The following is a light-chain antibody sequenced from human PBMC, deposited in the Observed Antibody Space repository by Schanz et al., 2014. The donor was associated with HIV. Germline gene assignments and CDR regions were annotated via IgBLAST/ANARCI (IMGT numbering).Light chain of an antibody. CDR2: GAS. CDR1: LSVSSN. CDR3: QQYGSSPGT. J-gene: IGKJ2*01. Sequence: EIVMTQSPATLSVSPGERATLSCRASLSVSSNLAWYQQTPGQAPRLLIFGASTRATGIPARVSGSGSGTEFTLTISGLEPEDFAVYYCQQYGSSPGTFGQGTKLEI. V-gene: IGKV3-15*01.